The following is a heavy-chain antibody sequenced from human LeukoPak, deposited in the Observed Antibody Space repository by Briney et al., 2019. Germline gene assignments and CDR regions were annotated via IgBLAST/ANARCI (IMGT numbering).Heavy chain of an antibody. V-gene: IGHV5-10-1*01. Sequence: GESLRISCKGSGYCFTSYWISWLRQRPGKGLEWMGRIDPSDSYTNYSPSFQGHVTISADKSISTAYLQWSSLKASDTAMYYCARHDRYCSSTSCYAPDYWSQGALVTVSS. CDR1: GYCFTSYW. CDR3: ARHDRYCSSTSCYAPDY. J-gene: IGHJ4*02. CDR2: IDPSDSYT. D-gene: IGHD2-2*01.